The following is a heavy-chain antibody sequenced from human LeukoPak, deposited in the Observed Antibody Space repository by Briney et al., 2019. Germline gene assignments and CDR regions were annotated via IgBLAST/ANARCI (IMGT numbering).Heavy chain of an antibody. Sequence: GGSLRLSCAASGFTFSSYSMNCVRQAPGKGLEWVSYISSSSSTIYYADSVKGRFTISRDNAKNSLYLQMNSLRAEDTAVYYCARGLYCDILTGFRPPDYYYGMDVWGQGTTVTVSS. CDR3: ARGLYCDILTGFRPPDYYYGMDV. J-gene: IGHJ6*02. D-gene: IGHD3-9*01. CDR1: GFTFSSYS. CDR2: ISSSSSTI. V-gene: IGHV3-48*04.